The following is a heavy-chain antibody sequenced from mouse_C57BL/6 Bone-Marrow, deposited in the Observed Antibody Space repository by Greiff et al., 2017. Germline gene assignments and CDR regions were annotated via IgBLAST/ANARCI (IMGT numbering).Heavy chain of an antibody. D-gene: IGHD1-1*01. CDR1: GFTFSDYY. Sequence: EVQGVESGGGLVQPGGSLKLSCAASGFTFSDYYMYWVRQTPEKRLEWVAYISNGGGSTYYPDTVKGRFTISRDNAKNTLYLQMSRLKSEDTAMYYCARLDTTVYYAMDYWGQGTSVTVSS. CDR2: ISNGGGST. V-gene: IGHV5-12*01. J-gene: IGHJ4*01. CDR3: ARLDTTVYYAMDY.